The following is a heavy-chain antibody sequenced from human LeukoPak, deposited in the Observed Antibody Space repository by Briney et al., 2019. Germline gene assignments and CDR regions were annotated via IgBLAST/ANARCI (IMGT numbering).Heavy chain of an antibody. J-gene: IGHJ4*02. CDR1: GFTFSNYW. Sequence: GGSLRLSCAASGFTFSNYWMRWARQTPGKGLEWVANIKGDGSEMNYVDSVKGRFTISRDNAKNSLSLQMNSLTADDTGVYYCAREGLPYSGDYWGQGTLVTVSS. CDR2: IKGDGSEM. CDR3: AREGLPYSGDY. V-gene: IGHV3-7*01. D-gene: IGHD4-11*01.